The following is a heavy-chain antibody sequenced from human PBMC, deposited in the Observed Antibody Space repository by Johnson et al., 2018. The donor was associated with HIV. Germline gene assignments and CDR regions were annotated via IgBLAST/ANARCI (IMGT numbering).Heavy chain of an antibody. D-gene: IGHD3-3*01. CDR2: IRYDGSNK. V-gene: IGHV3-30*02. J-gene: IGHJ3*02. Sequence: VQLVESGGGLVEPGRSLRLSCTTSGFPFGDYAMSWFRQAPGKGLEWVAFIRYDGSNKYYADSVKGRFTISRDNSKNTLYLQMNSLRGEDTAVYYCARDPLAYDNFWSGSLHAFDIWGQGTKVTVSS. CDR3: ARDPLAYDNFWSGSLHAFDI. CDR1: GFPFGDYA.